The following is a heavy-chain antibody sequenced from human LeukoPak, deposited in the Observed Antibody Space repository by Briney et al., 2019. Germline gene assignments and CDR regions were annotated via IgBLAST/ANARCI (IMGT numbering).Heavy chain of an antibody. J-gene: IGHJ3*02. V-gene: IGHV4-39*01. CDR3: ARRNSYYDFWSGPPGAFDI. CDR2: IYYSGST. CDR1: GGSISSSSYY. D-gene: IGHD3-3*01. Sequence: PSETLSLTCTVSGGSISSSSYYWGWIRQPPGKGLEWIGSIYYSGSTYYNPSLKSRVTISVDTSKNQFSLKLSSVTAADTAVYYCARRNSYYDFWSGPPGAFDIWGQGTMVTVSS.